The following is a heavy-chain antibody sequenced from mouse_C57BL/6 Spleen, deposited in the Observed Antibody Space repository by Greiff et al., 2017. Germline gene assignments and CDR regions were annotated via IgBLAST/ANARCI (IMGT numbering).Heavy chain of an antibody. CDR3: ARRTHSRNYAMDY. V-gene: IGHV1-61*01. Sequence: QVQLQQPGAELVRPGSSVKLSCKASGYTFTSYWMDWVKQRPGQGLEWIGNIYPSDSETHYNQKFKDKATLTVDKSSSTAYMQLSSLTSEDSAVXYCARRTHSRNYAMDYWGQGTSVTVSS. J-gene: IGHJ4*01. CDR1: GYTFTSYW. CDR2: IYPSDSET.